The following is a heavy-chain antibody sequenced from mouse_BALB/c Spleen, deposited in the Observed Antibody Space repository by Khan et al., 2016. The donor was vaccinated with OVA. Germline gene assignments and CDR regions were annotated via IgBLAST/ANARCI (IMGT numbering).Heavy chain of an antibody. J-gene: IGHJ1*01. CDR1: GYSFTGYN. CDR2: IDPYYGGI. V-gene: IGHV1-39*01. Sequence: VQLKQSGPELEKPGASVKISCKASGYSFTGYNMNWVKQSNGKSLEWIGNIDPYYGGISYNQKFKGKATLTVDKSSSTAYMQLKSLASEDSAVCYCARSNWYFDVWGAGTTVTVSS. CDR3: ARSNWYFDV.